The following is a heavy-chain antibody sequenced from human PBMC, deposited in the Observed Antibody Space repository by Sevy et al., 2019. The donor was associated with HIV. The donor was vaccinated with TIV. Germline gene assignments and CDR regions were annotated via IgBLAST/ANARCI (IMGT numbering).Heavy chain of an antibody. D-gene: IGHD6-13*01. V-gene: IGHV3-7*01. J-gene: IGHJ4*02. CDR2: IKQDGSES. CDR3: ARVGVAAAGAIPNR. CDR1: GFTFSSYW. Sequence: QLGGSLRLSCAASGFTFSSYWMSWVRQAPGKGLEWVANIKQDGSESYYVDSVRGRFTISSDNAINSLYLQMNSLRAEDTAVSYCARVGVAAAGAIPNRWGQGTLVTVSS.